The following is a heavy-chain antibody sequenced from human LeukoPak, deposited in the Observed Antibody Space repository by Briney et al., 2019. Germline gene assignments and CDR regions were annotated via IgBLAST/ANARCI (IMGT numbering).Heavy chain of an antibody. V-gene: IGHV1-69*13. D-gene: IGHD2-15*01. J-gene: IGHJ3*02. CDR2: IIPIFGTA. CDR3: GRVSCGGNCYSLIGTFDI. Sequence: SVTVSFTASGGTFSSYAISWVRQAPGQGLEWMGGIIPIFGTANYAQKFQARVTITADESTSTAYMEMSSLRSEDTAVYYCGRVSCGGNCYSLIGTFDIWGQGTMVTVSS. CDR1: GGTFSSYA.